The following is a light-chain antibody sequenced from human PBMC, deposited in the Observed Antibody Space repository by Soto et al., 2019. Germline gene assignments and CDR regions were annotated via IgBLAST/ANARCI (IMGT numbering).Light chain of an antibody. CDR1: QGVGTN. J-gene: IGKJ1*01. Sequence: EVVMTQSPATLSVSPGERATLSCRASQGVGTNLAWYQQKPGQAPILLIYDASTRAAGVPARFRGSGSGTEFTLTISSLQSEDFAVYSWQQYQNWPPWTFGQGTKVELK. CDR3: QQYQNWPPWT. V-gene: IGKV3-15*01. CDR2: DAS.